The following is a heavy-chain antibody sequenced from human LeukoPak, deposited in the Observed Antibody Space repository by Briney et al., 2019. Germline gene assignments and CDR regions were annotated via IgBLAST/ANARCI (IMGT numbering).Heavy chain of an antibody. CDR3: ARMYYDFWSGYSGLNYYYMDV. V-gene: IGHV1-46*01. D-gene: IGHD3-3*01. CDR1: GYTFTSYN. J-gene: IGHJ6*03. CDR2: INPSDGTT. Sequence: ASVKVSCKASGYTFTSYNMHWVRQAPGQGLEWMGIINPSDGTTNYAQKFQGRVTITTDESTSTAYMELSSLRSEDTAVYYCARMYYDFWSGYSGLNYYYMDVWGKGTTVTVSS.